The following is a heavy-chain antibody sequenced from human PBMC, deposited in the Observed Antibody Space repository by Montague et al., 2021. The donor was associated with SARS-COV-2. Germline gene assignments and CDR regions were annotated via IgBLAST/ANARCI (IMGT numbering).Heavy chain of an antibody. Sequence: CAISGDSVSSKSAAWSWIRQSPSRGLEWLGRTYYRSQWYEDYAASVKGRITIKPDTSKNQFSLHLESVSPDDTALYYCARGAYHDLYYYYHGMDVWGRGTTVSVSS. D-gene: IGHD2-2*01. CDR1: GDSVSSKSAA. CDR2: TYYRSQWYE. CDR3: ARGAYHDLYYYYHGMDV. V-gene: IGHV6-1*01. J-gene: IGHJ6*02.